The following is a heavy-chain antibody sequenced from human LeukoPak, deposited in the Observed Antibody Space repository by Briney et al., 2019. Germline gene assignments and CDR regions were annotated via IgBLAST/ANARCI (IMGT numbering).Heavy chain of an antibody. CDR1: GGSITGYY. Sequence: PSETLSLTCTVSGGSITGYYWSWIRQPPGRGLERIGYVHFSGTTSFNPSLKSRVTISVDTSKNQFSLRLSSVTAADTAVYYCAREQYLAYDVFGFWGQGTMVTVSS. V-gene: IGHV4-59*01. CDR2: VHFSGTT. J-gene: IGHJ3*01. CDR3: AREQYLAYDVFGF. D-gene: IGHD4-11*01.